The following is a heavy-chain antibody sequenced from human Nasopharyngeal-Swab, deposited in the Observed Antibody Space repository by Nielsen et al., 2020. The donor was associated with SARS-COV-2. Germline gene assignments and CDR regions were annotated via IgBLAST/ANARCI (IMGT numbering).Heavy chain of an antibody. V-gene: IGHV3-21*01. CDR1: GFTFSSYS. CDR3: ARVRQQLQHGMDV. D-gene: IGHD6-13*01. CDR2: ISSSSSYI. J-gene: IGHJ6*02. Sequence: GGSLRLSCAASGFTFSSYSMNWVRQAPGKGLEWVSSISSSSSYIYYADSVKGRFTISRDNAKNSLYRQMNSLRAEDTAVYYCARVRQQLQHGMDVWGQGTTVTVSS.